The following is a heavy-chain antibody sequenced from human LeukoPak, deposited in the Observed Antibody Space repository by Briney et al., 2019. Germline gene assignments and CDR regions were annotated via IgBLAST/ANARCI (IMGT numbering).Heavy chain of an antibody. CDR2: IRSKANSYAT. J-gene: IGHJ6*03. CDR3: TREYYYDSSGYPSDAYYMDV. D-gene: IGHD3-22*01. CDR1: GFTFSGSA. Sequence: GGSLRLSCAASGFTFSGSAMHWVRQASGKGLEWVGRIRSKANSYATAYAASVKGRFTISRDDSKNTAYLQMNSLKTEDTAVYYCTREYYYDSSGYPSDAYYMDVWGKGTTVTVSS. V-gene: IGHV3-73*01.